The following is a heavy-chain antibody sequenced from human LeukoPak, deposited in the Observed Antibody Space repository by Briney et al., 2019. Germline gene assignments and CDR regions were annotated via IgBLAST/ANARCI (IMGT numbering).Heavy chain of an antibody. J-gene: IGHJ4*02. CDR2: INHSGST. D-gene: IGHD2-2*01. CDR3: ASRYCSSTSCLGGPYYFDY. V-gene: IGHV4-34*01. Sequence: PSETLSLTCAVYGGSFSGYYWSWIRQPPGKGLEWIGEINHSGSTNYNPSLKSRVTISVDTSKNQFSLKLSSVTAADTAVYYCASRYCSSTSCLGGPYYFDYWGQGTLVTVSS. CDR1: GGSFSGYY.